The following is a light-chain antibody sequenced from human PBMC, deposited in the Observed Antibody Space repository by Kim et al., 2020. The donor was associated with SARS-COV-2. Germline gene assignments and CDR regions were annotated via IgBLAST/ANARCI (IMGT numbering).Light chain of an antibody. J-gene: IGKJ1*01. CDR3: QQSYTTPT. V-gene: IGKV1-39*01. CDR1: QSIATY. Sequence: DIQMTQSPSSLSASVGDRVTITCRASQSIATYLNWYQQKPGEAPKLLIYTTSSLQSGVPSRFSGNGSGTDFTLTISSLQPEDFATYYCQQSYTTPTFGQGTKVEIK. CDR2: TTS.